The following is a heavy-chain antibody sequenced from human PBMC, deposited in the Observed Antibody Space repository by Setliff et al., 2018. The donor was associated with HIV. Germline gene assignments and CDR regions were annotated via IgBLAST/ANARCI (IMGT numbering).Heavy chain of an antibody. D-gene: IGHD4-17*01. J-gene: IGHJ4*02. Sequence: GASVKVSCKASGGIFSRFAFSWVRQAPGQGLEWMGGIIPIFGTPNYAQKFQGRVTITTDESTNTVYMELYSLTSEDTAIYYCASSADYLSIYYWGQGTLVTVSS. CDR2: IIPIFGTP. V-gene: IGHV1-69*05. CDR3: ASSADYLSIYY. CDR1: GGIFSRFA.